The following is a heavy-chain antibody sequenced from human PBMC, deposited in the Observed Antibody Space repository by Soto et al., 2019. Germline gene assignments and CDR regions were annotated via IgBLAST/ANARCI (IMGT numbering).Heavy chain of an antibody. CDR3: AHRRVRDSSGENFDS. J-gene: IGHJ4*02. Sequence: ESGPTLVNPTQTLTLTCTFSGFSLNTNAVGVAWIRQPPGKALEWLALLYWDDDKRYSPSLKSRLTITTDTSKNQVVLTMTNMDPEDTATYYCAHRRVRDSSGENFDSWGQGTLVTSPQ. V-gene: IGHV2-5*02. CDR2: LYWDDDK. D-gene: IGHD6-19*01. CDR1: GFSLNTNAVG.